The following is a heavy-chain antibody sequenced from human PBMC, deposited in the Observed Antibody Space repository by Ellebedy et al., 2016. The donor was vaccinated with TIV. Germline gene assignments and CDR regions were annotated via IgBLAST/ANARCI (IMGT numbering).Heavy chain of an antibody. Sequence: MPSETLSLTCTVSGGSISSSSYYWGWIRQPPGKGLEWIGSIYYSGSTYYNPSLQSRVTISVDTSRNQFSLTLRSLTAADTAVYYCARDRRGSYDFWGQGTLLAVSS. D-gene: IGHD3-10*01. CDR3: ARDRRGSYDF. V-gene: IGHV4-39*07. J-gene: IGHJ4*02. CDR1: GGSISSSSYY. CDR2: IYYSGST.